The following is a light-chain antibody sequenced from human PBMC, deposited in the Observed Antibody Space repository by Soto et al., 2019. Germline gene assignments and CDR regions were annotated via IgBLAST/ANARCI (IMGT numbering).Light chain of an antibody. CDR1: QNIANY. J-gene: IGKJ4*01. CDR3: QQYEDLPLT. CDR2: DAS. V-gene: IGKV1-33*01. Sequence: DVQLTQSPSTLSASVGDRVAITCQASQNIANYLNWFQQRPGKAPQLLISDASRLEPVVPSRFSGQRSGTDFTLIITSLQPEDFATYYCQQYEDLPLTFGGGSRVEV.